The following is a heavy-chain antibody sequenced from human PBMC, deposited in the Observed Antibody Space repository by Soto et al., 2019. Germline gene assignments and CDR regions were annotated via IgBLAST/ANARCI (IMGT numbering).Heavy chain of an antibody. V-gene: IGHV4-39*01. Sequence: SETLSLTCTVSGGSISSSSYYWGWIRQPPGKGLEWIGSIYYSGSTYYNPSLKSRVTISVDTSKNQFSLKLSSVTAADTAVYYCARRYSGSHCSSRHFDYWGQGTLVTVSS. CDR2: IYYSGST. D-gene: IGHD1-26*01. J-gene: IGHJ4*02. CDR1: GGSISSSSYY. CDR3: ARRYSGSHCSSRHFDY.